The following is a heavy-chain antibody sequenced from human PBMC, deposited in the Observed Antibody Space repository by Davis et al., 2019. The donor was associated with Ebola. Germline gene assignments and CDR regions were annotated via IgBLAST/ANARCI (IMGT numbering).Heavy chain of an antibody. CDR1: GFIFSSYA. CDR2: ISVRSIT. V-gene: IGHV3-23*01. J-gene: IGHJ5*02. D-gene: IGHD4-17*01. CDR3: AKVHPPTTVTTGWFDP. Sequence: GESLKISCAASGFIFSSYAMSWVRQAPGKGLEWVSSISVRSITYHADSVKGRSTISRDNSKNTLYLQVNSLRAEDTAVYYCAKVHPPTTVTTGWFDPWGQGTLVTVSS.